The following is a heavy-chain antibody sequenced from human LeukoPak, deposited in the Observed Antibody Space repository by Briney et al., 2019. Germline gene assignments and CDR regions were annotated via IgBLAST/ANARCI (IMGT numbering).Heavy chain of an antibody. V-gene: IGHV3-11*04. J-gene: IGHJ5*02. D-gene: IGHD3-10*01. Sequence: PGGSLRLSCAASGFTFSDYYMSWIRQAPGKGLEWISYISSSGTTIYYTDSVKGRLTISRDNAKNSLYLQMNSLRAEDTAVYYCARDLIDVVYYYGSGSSSVTGYNWFDPWGQGTLVTVSS. CDR3: ARDLIDVVYYYGSGSSSVTGYNWFDP. CDR1: GFTFSDYY. CDR2: ISSSGTTI.